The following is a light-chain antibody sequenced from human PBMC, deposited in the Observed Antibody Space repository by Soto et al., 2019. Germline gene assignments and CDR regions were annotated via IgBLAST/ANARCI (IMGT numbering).Light chain of an antibody. CDR1: SSNIGADFA. Sequence: QSVLTQPPSVSGAPGQRVTISCTGSSSNIGADFAVHWYQQLPGTAPKLLIYGNYNRPSGVPDRFSGSRSGTSASLAITGLQAEDEADYYCQSYDRSLSVVVFGGGTKLTVL. V-gene: IGLV1-40*01. CDR2: GNY. J-gene: IGLJ2*01. CDR3: QSYDRSLSVVV.